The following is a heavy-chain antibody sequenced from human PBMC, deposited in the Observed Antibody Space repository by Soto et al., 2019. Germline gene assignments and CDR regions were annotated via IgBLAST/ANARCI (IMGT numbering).Heavy chain of an antibody. D-gene: IGHD1-26*01. CDR3: AKWLQSGDYYCDY. CDR1: GFTFSSYA. Sequence: AGGSLRLSCEASGFTFSSYAMSWVRQAPGKGPEWVSLIDSSGSPFYTDSVKGRFTVSRDNSQNTVYLQMNSLRVEDTALYYCAKWLQSGDYYCDYWGQGTLVTVSS. V-gene: IGHV3-23*01. J-gene: IGHJ4*02. CDR2: IDSSGSP.